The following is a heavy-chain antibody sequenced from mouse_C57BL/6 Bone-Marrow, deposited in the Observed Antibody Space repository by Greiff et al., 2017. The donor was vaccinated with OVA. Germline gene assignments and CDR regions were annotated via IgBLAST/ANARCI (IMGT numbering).Heavy chain of an antibody. CDR3: AREGYYGFDY. CDR2: INYDGSST. Sequence: DVQLVESEGGLVQPGSSMKLSCTASGFTFSDYYMAWVRQVPEKGLEWVANINYDGSSTYYLDSLKSRFIISRDNAKNILYLQMSSLKSEDTDTYYCAREGYYGFDYWGQGTTLTVSS. CDR1: GFTFSDYY. D-gene: IGHD1-1*01. J-gene: IGHJ2*01. V-gene: IGHV5-16*01.